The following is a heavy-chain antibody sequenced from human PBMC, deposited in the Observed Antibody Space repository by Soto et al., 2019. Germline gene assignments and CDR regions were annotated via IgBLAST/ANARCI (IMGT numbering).Heavy chain of an antibody. CDR2: IGPSGDDT. Sequence: GSLRLSCAASGFTFTTYAMTWVRQAPGKGLEWVSAIGPSGDDTYYADSVKGRFTISRDDATKSVYLQMNSLTAEDTAVYYCARPILTTSWFNDFQHWGQGTVVTVSS. J-gene: IGHJ1*01. V-gene: IGHV3-23*01. CDR1: GFTFTTYA. D-gene: IGHD3-10*01. CDR3: ARPILTTSWFNDFQH.